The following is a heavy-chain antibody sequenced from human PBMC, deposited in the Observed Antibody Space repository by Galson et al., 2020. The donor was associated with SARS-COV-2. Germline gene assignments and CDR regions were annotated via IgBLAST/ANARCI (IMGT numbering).Heavy chain of an antibody. CDR2: ITSFTGKT. CDR3: TTPVCPGGVCYEHAGFDV. J-gene: IGHJ3*01. D-gene: IGHD2-8*02. V-gene: IGHV1-45*02. Sequence: SVTVSCKASGYSFTYRFLHWVRQAPGLAPEWMGWITSFTGKTNYAQNFQDRVTITSDRSLNTAYMELTSLKSEDTAMYYCTTPVCPGGVCYEHAGFDVWDQGTMVTVSS. CDR1: GYSFTYRF.